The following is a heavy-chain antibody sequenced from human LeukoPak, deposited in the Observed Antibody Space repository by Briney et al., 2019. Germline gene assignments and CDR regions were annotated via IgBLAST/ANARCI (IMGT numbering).Heavy chain of an antibody. CDR3: AGGGVTTPTPYYYYYGMDV. V-gene: IGHV3-23*01. J-gene: IGHJ6*02. CDR2: ISGGGGNT. CDR1: KFAFSSYA. Sequence: GGSLRLSCAASKFAFSSYAMSWVRQAPGKGLEWVPAISGGGGNTYYADSVKGRFTISRDNSKNTLYLQMNSLRAEDTAVYYCAGGGVTTPTPYYYYYGMDVWGQGTTVTVSS. D-gene: IGHD3-16*01.